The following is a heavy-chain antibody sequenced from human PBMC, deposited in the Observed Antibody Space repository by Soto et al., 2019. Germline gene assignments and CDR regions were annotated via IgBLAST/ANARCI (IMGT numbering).Heavy chain of an antibody. CDR2: IYPGDSGT. D-gene: IGHD5-12*01. J-gene: IGHJ4*02. CDR1: GYSVTSYW. Sequence: PGESRRISCPVSGYSVTSYWICWVRQMPVKVLEWMGIIYPGDSGTRYSPSFQGQVTISADKSISTAYLQWSSLKASDTAMYYCARVHPDPVEMATIGPSDYWGQGTLVTVSS. V-gene: IGHV5-51*01. CDR3: ARVHPDPVEMATIGPSDY.